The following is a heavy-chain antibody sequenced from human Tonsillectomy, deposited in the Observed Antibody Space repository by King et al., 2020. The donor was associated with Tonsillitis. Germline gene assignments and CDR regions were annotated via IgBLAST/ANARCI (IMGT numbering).Heavy chain of an antibody. J-gene: IGHJ4*02. CDR3: ARAWSGNWSYFDY. V-gene: IGHV3-7*01. CDR1: GFTLSSYW. Sequence: QLVQSGGGLVQPGGSLRLSCAASGFTLSSYWMSWVRQAPGKGLEWVANIKQDGSEKYYVDSVKGRFTISRDNATNSLYLQMNSLRAEDTAVYYCARAWSGNWSYFDYWGQGTLVTVSS. CDR2: IKQDGSEK. D-gene: IGHD3-3*01.